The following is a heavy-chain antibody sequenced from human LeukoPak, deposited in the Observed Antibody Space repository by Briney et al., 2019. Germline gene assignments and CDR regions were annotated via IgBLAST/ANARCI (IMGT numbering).Heavy chain of an antibody. Sequence: GTLSLTCAVSGGSISTINWWSWVRQAPGKGLEWVSYISSSSSTIYYADSVKGRFIISRDNAKNSVYLQMNSLRDEDTAVYYCARGYDFDYWGQGTLVTVSS. CDR2: ISSSSSTI. V-gene: IGHV3-48*02. J-gene: IGHJ4*02. D-gene: IGHD3-3*01. CDR1: GGSISTIN. CDR3: ARGYDFDY.